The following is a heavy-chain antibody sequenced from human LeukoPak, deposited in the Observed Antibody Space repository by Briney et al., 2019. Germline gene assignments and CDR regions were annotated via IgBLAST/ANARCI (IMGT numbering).Heavy chain of an antibody. V-gene: IGHV3-72*01. CDR3: VSAYYYSGMDV. J-gene: IGHJ6*02. CDR2: TRNKAKSYTT. CDR1: GVTFSDHY. Sequence: GGSLRLSCATSGVTFSDHYMDWVRQAPGKGLEWVGRTRNKAKSYTTEYATSVKGRFTISRDDSKNSLYLQMNSLKTEDTAVYYCVSAYYYSGMDVWGQGTTVTVSS.